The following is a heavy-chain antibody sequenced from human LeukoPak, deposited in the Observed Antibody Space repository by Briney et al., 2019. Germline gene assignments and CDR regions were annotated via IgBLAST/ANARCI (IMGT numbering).Heavy chain of an antibody. V-gene: IGHV3-7*01. Sequence: PGGSLRLSCAASGFTLSNYWMSWVRQAPGKGLEWVANIKQDGSEKYYVDSVKGRFTISRDKAKSSLYLQMNSLRAKDTAVYYCASGGSGSPPSRYYYYGMDVWGQGTTVTVSS. J-gene: IGHJ6*02. CDR1: GFTLSNYW. CDR3: ASGGSGSPPSRYYYYGMDV. CDR2: IKQDGSEK. D-gene: IGHD3-10*01.